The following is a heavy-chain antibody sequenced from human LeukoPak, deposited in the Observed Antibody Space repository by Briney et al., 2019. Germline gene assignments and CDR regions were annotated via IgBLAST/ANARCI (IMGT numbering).Heavy chain of an antibody. D-gene: IGHD6-19*01. Sequence: SETLSLTCSVSGDSISSGGYYWSWIRQPPGEGLDWIGYISQSGSTSYNPSLKSRVTISVDRSKNQFSLQLSSVTASDTAVYYCARVLTDSRGWYHFDYWGQGTLVTVSS. J-gene: IGHJ4*02. V-gene: IGHV4-30-2*01. CDR1: GDSISSGGYY. CDR2: ISQSGST. CDR3: ARVLTDSRGWYHFDY.